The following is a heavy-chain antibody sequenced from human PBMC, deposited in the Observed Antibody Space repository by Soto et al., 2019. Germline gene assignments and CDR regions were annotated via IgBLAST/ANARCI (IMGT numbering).Heavy chain of an antibody. J-gene: IGHJ6*02. D-gene: IGHD6-6*01. CDR3: AREHSSSSTGMLTNAHYGMDV. CDR1: GYTFTGYY. V-gene: IGHV1-2*04. Sequence: ASVKVSCKASGYTFTGYYMHWVRQAPGQGLEWMGWINPNSGGTNYAQKFQGWVTMTRETSISTAYMELSRLRSDDTAVYYCAREHSSSSTGMLTNAHYGMDVWGQGTTVTVSS. CDR2: INPNSGGT.